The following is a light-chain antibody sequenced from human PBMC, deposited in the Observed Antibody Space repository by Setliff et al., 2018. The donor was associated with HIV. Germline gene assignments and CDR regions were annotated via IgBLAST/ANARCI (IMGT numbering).Light chain of an antibody. CDR1: NNDIGDYNY. J-gene: IGLJ1*01. Sequence: QSALTQPASVSGSPGQSITISCTGSNNDIGDYNYVSWYQQHPVNTPKLIIYDVTKRPSGVSDRFSASKSGNTASLTISGLQADDEADYYCSSWTGSSTLMFGTGTKVTVL. CDR2: DVT. V-gene: IGLV2-14*03. CDR3: SSWTGSSTLM.